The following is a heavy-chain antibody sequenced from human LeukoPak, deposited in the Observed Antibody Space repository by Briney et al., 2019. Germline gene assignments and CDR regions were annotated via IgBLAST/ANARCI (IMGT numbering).Heavy chain of an antibody. CDR3: ARDDDYYDSSGYSPNDAFDI. V-gene: IGHV1-69*13. J-gene: IGHJ3*02. CDR1: GGTFSSYA. Sequence: SVKVSCKASGGTFSSYAISWVRQAPGQGLEWMGGIIPIFGTANYAQKFQGRVTITADESTSTAYMELSSLRSEDTAVYYCARDDDYYDSSGYSPNDAFDIWGQGTMVTVSS. D-gene: IGHD3-22*01. CDR2: IIPIFGTA.